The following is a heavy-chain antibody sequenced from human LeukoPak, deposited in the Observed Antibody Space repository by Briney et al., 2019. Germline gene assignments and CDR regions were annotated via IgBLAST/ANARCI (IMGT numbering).Heavy chain of an antibody. D-gene: IGHD5-12*01. V-gene: IGHV4-34*01. CDR3: ARQSRLFSAYDFYADY. Sequence: SETLSLTCAVYGGSFSGYYWSWIRQPPGKGLEWIGEINHSGSTNYNPSLKSRVTISVDTSKNQFSLKLSSVTAADTAVYYCARQSRLFSAYDFYADYWGQGTLVTVSS. J-gene: IGHJ4*02. CDR2: INHSGST. CDR1: GGSFSGYY.